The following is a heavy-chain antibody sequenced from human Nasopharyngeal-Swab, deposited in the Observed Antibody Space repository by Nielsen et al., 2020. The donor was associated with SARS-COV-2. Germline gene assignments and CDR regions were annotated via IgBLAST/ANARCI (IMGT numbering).Heavy chain of an antibody. Sequence: GESLKISCAASGFTFSSYSMNWVRQAPGKGLEWVSSISSSSSYIYYADSVKGRFTISRDNAKNSLYLQMNSLRAEDTAVYYCARGDTDLVTIRDYWGQGTLVTVSS. J-gene: IGHJ4*02. V-gene: IGHV3-21*01. CDR1: GFTFSSYS. CDR3: ARGDTDLVTIRDY. D-gene: IGHD5-18*01. CDR2: ISSSSSYI.